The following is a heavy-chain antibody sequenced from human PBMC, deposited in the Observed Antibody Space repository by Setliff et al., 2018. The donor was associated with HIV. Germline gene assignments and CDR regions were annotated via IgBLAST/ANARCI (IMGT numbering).Heavy chain of an antibody. V-gene: IGHV3-21*01. CDR2: ISGSSAYI. Sequence: LRLSCAASGFIFRSYNINWVRQAPGKGLEWISSISGSSAYIYYADSVKGRFTIARGNAKNSLYLQMNSLRAEDTAVYYCASDLSPGITAPLDYWGQGTLVPSPQ. D-gene: IGHD6-13*01. J-gene: IGHJ4*02. CDR1: GFIFRSYN. CDR3: ASDLSPGITAPLDY.